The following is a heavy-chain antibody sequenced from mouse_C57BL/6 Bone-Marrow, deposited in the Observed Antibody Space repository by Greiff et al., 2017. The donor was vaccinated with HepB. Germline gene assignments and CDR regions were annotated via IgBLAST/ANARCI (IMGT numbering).Heavy chain of an antibody. Sequence: QVQLQQSGAELVRPGASVTLSCKASGYTFTDYEMHWVKQTPVHGLEWIGAIDPETGGTAYNQKFKGKAILTADKSSSTAYMELRSLTSEDSAVYYCTRGDDGYYVGGYYAMDYWGQGTSVTVSS. D-gene: IGHD2-3*01. CDR1: GYTFTDYE. CDR2: IDPETGGT. V-gene: IGHV1-15*01. CDR3: TRGDDGYYVGGYYAMDY. J-gene: IGHJ4*01.